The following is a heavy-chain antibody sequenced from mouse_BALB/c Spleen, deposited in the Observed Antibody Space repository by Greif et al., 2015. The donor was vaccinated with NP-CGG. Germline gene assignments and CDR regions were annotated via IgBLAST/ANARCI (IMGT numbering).Heavy chain of an antibody. J-gene: IGHJ4*01. Sequence: QVQLQQSGAELVKPGASVKLSCKASGDTFTSYWMHWVKQRPGQGLEWIGEINPSNGRTNYNEKFKSKATLAVDKSSSTAHMQLSSLTSEDSAVYYCAIYDGYYYYAMDYWGQGTSVTVSS. V-gene: IGHV1S81*02. CDR3: AIYDGYYYYAMDY. D-gene: IGHD2-3*01. CDR2: INPSNGRT. CDR1: GDTFTSYW.